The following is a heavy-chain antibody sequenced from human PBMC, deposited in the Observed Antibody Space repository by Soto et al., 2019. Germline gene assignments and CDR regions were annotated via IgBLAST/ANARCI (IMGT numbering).Heavy chain of an antibody. V-gene: IGHV1-8*01. D-gene: IGHD3-10*01. CDR3: ATRATFGSLNGFDP. CDR2: MNPGSGDP. J-gene: IGHJ5*02. Sequence: GASVKVSCKAPGSTFTNNDVSWLRQTTGQGLEWMGWMNPGSGDPGYAQKFQGRVTMTRAFSIATAYMELSSLRSDDTAIYYCATRATFGSLNGFDPWGQGTLVTVSS. CDR1: GSTFTNND.